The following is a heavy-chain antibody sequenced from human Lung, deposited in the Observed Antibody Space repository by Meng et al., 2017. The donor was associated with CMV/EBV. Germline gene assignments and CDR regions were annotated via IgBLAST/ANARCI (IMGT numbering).Heavy chain of an antibody. D-gene: IGHD1-26*01. CDR2: IYYSGSS. CDR1: GGSISSSSYY. Sequence: CTVSGGSISSSSYYWGWIRQPPGKGLEWIGSIYYSGSSYYNPSLKSRVTISVDTSKNQFSLKLSSVTAADTAVYYCARHDREGDYFDYWSQGTLVTVSS. CDR3: ARHDREGDYFDY. V-gene: IGHV4-39*01. J-gene: IGHJ4*02.